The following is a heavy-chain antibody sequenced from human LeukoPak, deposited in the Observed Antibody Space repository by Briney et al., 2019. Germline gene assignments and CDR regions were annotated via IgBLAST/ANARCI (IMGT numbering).Heavy chain of an antibody. CDR2: INTYSGSK. D-gene: IGHD3-10*01. CDR1: GGIFTSYA. CDR3: ARAIMVRGDFYGVDV. V-gene: IGHV1-18*01. J-gene: IGHJ6*02. Sequence: ASVKVSCKASGGIFTSYAIHWVRQAPGQGLEWMGWINTYSGSKNYAQSFQGRVIMSTDTSTTTAYMDLRSLRSDDTAVYYCARAIMVRGDFYGVDVWGQGTTVTVSS.